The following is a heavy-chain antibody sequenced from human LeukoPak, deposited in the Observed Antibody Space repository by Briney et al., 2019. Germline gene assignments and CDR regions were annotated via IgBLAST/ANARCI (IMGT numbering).Heavy chain of an antibody. V-gene: IGHV4-38-2*02. D-gene: IGHD4-17*01. CDR1: GYSISSGYY. CDR2: IYHSGSA. CDR3: ATTITVTTDY. Sequence: PSETLSLTCTVSGYSISSGYYWGWIRQPPGKGLEWIGNIYHSGSAYYNPSLKSRVTISVDTSKNQFSLKVSSVTAADTAVYYCATTITVTTDYWGQGTLVTVSS. J-gene: IGHJ4*02.